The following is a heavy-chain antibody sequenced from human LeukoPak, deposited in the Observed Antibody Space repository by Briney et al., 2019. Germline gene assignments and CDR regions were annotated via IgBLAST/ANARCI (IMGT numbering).Heavy chain of an antibody. CDR1: GGSISSYY. J-gene: IGHJ4*02. CDR2: IYYSGST. D-gene: IGHD2-15*01. V-gene: IGHV4-59*01. CDR3: ARAIKWSPPYYFDY. Sequence: SETLSLTCTVSGGSISSYYWSWIRQPPGKGLEWIGYIYYSGSTNYSPSLKSRVTISVDTSKNQFSLKLSSVTAADTAVYYCARAIKWSPPYYFDYWGQGTLVTVSS.